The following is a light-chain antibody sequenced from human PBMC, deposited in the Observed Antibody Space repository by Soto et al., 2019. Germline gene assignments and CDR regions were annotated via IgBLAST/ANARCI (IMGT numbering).Light chain of an antibody. J-gene: IGKJ5*01. CDR2: DTS. Sequence: EIVLTQSPATLSVSPGERVTLSCRASQSVINKLAWYQQKPGQAPRLLISDTSTRATGIPARFSGSGSGTEFTLTVSSLQSEDFALYFCHQYDHWPLTFGGGTRLEI. CDR1: QSVINK. V-gene: IGKV3D-15*01. CDR3: HQYDHWPLT.